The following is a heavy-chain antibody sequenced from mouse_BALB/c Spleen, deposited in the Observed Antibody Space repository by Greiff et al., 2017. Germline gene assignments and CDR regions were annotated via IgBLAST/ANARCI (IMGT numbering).Heavy chain of an antibody. CDR3: ARAYDGYFAY. CDR2: IRNKANGYTT. V-gene: IGHV7-3*02. J-gene: IGHJ3*01. D-gene: IGHD2-3*01. CDR1: GFTFTDYY. Sequence: DVQLVESGGGLVQPGGSLRLSCATSGFTFTDYYMSWVRQPPGKALEWLGFIRNKANGYTTEYSASVKGRFTISRDNSQSILYLQMNTLRAEDSATYYCARAYDGYFAYWGQGTLVTVSA.